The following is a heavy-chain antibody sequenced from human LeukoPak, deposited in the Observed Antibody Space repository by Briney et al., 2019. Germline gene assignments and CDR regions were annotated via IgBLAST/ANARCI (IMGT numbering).Heavy chain of an antibody. CDR3: ARDRGVATIYGMDV. CDR2: IIPIFGTE. J-gene: IGHJ6*04. CDR1: GRTFSSYA. Sequence: GSSVKLSCKPSGRTFSSYAISWVRQAPRQGLEWMGGIIPIFGTEHYPQKFQGRVTITADESTSIAYMELSSLRSEDKAVYYCARDRGVATIYGMDVWGKGTTVTVSS. V-gene: IGHV1-69*01. D-gene: IGHD3-3*01.